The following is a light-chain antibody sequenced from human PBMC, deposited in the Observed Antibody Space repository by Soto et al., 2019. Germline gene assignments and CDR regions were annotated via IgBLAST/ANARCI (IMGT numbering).Light chain of an antibody. CDR2: GAS. Sequence: EIVLTQSPATLSLSPGESATLSCRASQTVSITYLTWYQQKPGQSPRLLIYGASARATGIPPRFSGSGSGTEFTLTISSLQSEDFALYYCQQYNNRPITFGQGTRLEIK. J-gene: IGKJ5*01. V-gene: IGKV3-15*01. CDR1: QTVSITY. CDR3: QQYNNRPIT.